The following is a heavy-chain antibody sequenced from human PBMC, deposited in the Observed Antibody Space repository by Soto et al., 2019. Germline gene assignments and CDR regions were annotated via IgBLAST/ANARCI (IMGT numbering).Heavy chain of an antibody. CDR2: IIPVIDTA. J-gene: IGHJ3*02. V-gene: IGHV1-69*06. D-gene: IGHD7-27*01. CDR3: ERGSGADAFDI. Sequence: SVKVSCKVSGGTFNIRWVRQAPGQGLEWMGGIIPVIDTANYARKFQGRVVISADRATNIVYMEMMSLTLEDTAVYYCERGSGADAFDIWGQGTMVTV. CDR1: GGTFN.